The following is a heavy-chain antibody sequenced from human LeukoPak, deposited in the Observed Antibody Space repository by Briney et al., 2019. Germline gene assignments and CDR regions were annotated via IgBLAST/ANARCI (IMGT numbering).Heavy chain of an antibody. J-gene: IGHJ4*02. CDR2: IYPGDSDP. V-gene: IGHV5-51*01. CDR1: GSRFTSYW. CDR3: ARLDYDFWSGSNSLYFDY. D-gene: IGHD3-3*01. Sequence: GGSRKISGKGSGSRFTSYWIGGGRQMPGKGLEGRGIIYPGDSDPRYSPSFQGQVTISADKSISTAYLQSSSLKASDTAMYYCARLDYDFWSGSNSLYFDYWGQGTLVTVSS.